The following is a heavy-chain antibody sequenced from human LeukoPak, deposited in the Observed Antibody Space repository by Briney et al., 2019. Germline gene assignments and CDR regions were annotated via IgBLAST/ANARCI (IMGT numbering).Heavy chain of an antibody. D-gene: IGHD6-13*01. CDR1: GGSISSSSYY. Sequence: PSETLSLTCTVSGGSISSSSYYWGWIRQPPGKGLEWIGSIYYSGSTYYNPSLKSRVTISVDTSKNQFSLKLRSVTAADTAVYYCARKEGGQLVNTRRWSDPWGQGTLVTVSS. CDR3: ARKEGGQLVNTRRWSDP. J-gene: IGHJ5*02. V-gene: IGHV4-39*07. CDR2: IYYSGST.